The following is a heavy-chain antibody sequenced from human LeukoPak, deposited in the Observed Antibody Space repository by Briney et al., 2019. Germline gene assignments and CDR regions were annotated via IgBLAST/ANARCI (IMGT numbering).Heavy chain of an antibody. CDR3: ARDRSVTTNKYYYGMDV. J-gene: IGHJ6*02. CDR1: GYTFTSYG. CDR2: ISAYNGNT. D-gene: IGHD4-11*01. V-gene: IGHV1-18*01. Sequence: ASVKVSCKASGYTFTSYGISWVRQAPGQGLEWMGWISAYNGNTNYAQKFQGRVTITADESTSTAYMELSSLRSEDTAVYYCARDRSVTTNKYYYGMDVWGQGTTVTVSS.